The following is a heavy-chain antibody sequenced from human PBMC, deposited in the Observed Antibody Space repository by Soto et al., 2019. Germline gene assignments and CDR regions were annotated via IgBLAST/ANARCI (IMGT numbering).Heavy chain of an antibody. CDR1: GYDFNTYG. Sequence: ASVKVSCKASGYDFNTYGINWVRQAPGQGLELMGWISAYDGKTTYTEKFQDRVTMTTDTSTNTAYMELRSLTSEDTAVYYCARDPHEFWTSYWFNPLGQGTLVTSPQ. CDR3: ARDPHEFWTSYWFNP. V-gene: IGHV1-18*01. CDR2: ISAYDGKT. J-gene: IGHJ5*02. D-gene: IGHD3-3*01.